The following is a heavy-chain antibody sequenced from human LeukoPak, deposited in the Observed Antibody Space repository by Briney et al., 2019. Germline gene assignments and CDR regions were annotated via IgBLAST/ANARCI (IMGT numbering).Heavy chain of an antibody. CDR2: IYPGDSDT. J-gene: IGHJ3*02. V-gene: IGHV5-51*01. Sequence: GESLKISCKASGYIFTTYWIGWVRQMPGKGLEWMGIIYPGDSDTRYSPSFQGQVTISADTSVSTAYLQWSSLKASDTAMYYCATQITSAAYDAFDIWGQGTMVTVSS. CDR1: GYIFTTYW. D-gene: IGHD6-13*01. CDR3: ATQITSAAYDAFDI.